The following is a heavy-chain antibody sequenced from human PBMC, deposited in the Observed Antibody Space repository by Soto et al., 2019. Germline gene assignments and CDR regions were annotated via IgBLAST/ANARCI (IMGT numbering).Heavy chain of an antibody. J-gene: IGHJ4*02. CDR3: ATIGPYYYDRYNRAFDY. CDR2: IIPIFGTA. D-gene: IGHD3-22*01. Sequence: SVKVSCKASGGTVSSYAISWVRQAPGQGLEWMGGIIPIFGTANYAQKFQGRVTITADKSTSTAYMELRSLRSEDTAVYYCATIGPYYYDRYNRAFDYWGQGTLVTVSS. V-gene: IGHV1-69*06. CDR1: GGTVSSYA.